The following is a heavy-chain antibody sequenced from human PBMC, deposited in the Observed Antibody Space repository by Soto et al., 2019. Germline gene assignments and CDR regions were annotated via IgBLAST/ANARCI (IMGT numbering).Heavy chain of an antibody. D-gene: IGHD4-17*01. J-gene: IGHJ6*02. CDR2: IYYSGST. CDR3: AREAPPTAYYYGMDV. V-gene: IGHV4-31*03. CDR1: GGSISSGGYY. Sequence: LSLTCTVSGGSISSGGYYWSWIRQHPGKGLEWIGYIYYSGSTYYNPSLKSRVTISVDTSKNQFSLKLSSVTAADTAVYYCAREAPPTAYYYGMDVWGQGTTVTVSS.